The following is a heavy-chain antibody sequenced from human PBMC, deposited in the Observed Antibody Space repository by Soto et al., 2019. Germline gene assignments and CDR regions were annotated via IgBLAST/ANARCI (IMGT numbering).Heavy chain of an antibody. Sequence: GGSLRLSCAASGFTFSSYWMSWVRQAPGKGLEWVANIKQDGSEKYYVDSVKGRFTISRDNAKNSLYLQMNSLRAEDTAVYYCARDGRGFYDFWTRASNAFDIWGQGKMVTVSS. CDR1: GFTFSSYW. CDR3: ARDGRGFYDFWTRASNAFDI. V-gene: IGHV3-7*03. CDR2: IKQDGSEK. J-gene: IGHJ3*02. D-gene: IGHD3-3*01.